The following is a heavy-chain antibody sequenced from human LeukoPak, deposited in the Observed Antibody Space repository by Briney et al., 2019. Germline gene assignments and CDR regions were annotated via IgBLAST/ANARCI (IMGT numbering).Heavy chain of an antibody. CDR3: ARDLGAAAAKGFDY. J-gene: IGHJ4*02. D-gene: IGHD6-13*01. V-gene: IGHV4-59*12. CDR1: GGSISSYY. CDR2: IYYSGST. Sequence: SETLSLTCTVSGGSISSYYWSWIRQPPGKGLEWIGYIYYSGSTNYNPSLKSRVTMSVDTSKNQFSLKLSSVTAADTAVYYCARDLGAAAAKGFDYWGQGTLVTVSS.